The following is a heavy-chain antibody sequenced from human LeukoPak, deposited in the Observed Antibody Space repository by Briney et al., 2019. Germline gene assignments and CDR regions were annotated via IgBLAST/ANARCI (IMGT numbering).Heavy chain of an antibody. CDR1: GYTFTGYY. J-gene: IGHJ4*02. CDR3: ARGGYCSSTSCEQGDY. Sequence: ASVTVSCKASGYTFTGYYMHWVRQPAGQGLEWMGWINPNSGGTNYAQKFQGRVTMIRDTSISTAYMELSRLRSDDTAVYYCARGGYCSSTSCEQGDYWGQGTLVTVSS. CDR2: INPNSGGT. D-gene: IGHD2-2*03. V-gene: IGHV1-2*02.